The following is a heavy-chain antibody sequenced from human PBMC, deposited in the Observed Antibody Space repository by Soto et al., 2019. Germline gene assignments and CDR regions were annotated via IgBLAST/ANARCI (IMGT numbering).Heavy chain of an antibody. CDR1: GGSVSSTSYY. CDR3: ARDVRCWNRGRYYYYGMHV. J-gene: IGHJ6*02. Sequence: SETLSLTCTVSGGSVSSTSYYWSWIRQPPGKGLEWIGYIYNSGGTNYKPSLKSRVTISVDTSKNQFSLNLTSVTAADTAVYFCARDVRCWNRGRYYYYGMHVWGQGTTVTVSS. D-gene: IGHD3-10*01. V-gene: IGHV4-61*01. CDR2: IYNSGGT.